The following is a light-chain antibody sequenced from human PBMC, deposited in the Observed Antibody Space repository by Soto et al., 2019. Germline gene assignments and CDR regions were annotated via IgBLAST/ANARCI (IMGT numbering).Light chain of an antibody. J-gene: IGLJ3*02. CDR3: QSYDSSLFWV. CDR1: SSNIGSNY. Sequence: QSVLTQPPSASGTPGQRVTISCSGSSSNIGSNYVYWYQQLPGTAPKLLIYRNNQRPSGVPDRFSGSKSGTSASLAISGLRSEDEADYYCQSYDSSLFWVFGGGTKLTVL. V-gene: IGLV1-47*01. CDR2: RNN.